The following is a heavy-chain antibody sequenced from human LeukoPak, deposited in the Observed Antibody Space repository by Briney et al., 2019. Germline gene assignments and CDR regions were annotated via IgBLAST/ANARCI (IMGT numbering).Heavy chain of an antibody. CDR2: INPNSGGT. CDR1: GYTFTGYY. V-gene: IGHV1-2*02. CDR3: ARALPDCSSTSCYSWGADY. D-gene: IGHD2-2*02. Sequence: ASVKVSCKASGYTFTGYYMHWVRQAPGQRLEWMGWINPNSGGTNYAQKFQGRVTMTRDTSISTAYMELSRLRSDDTAVYYCARALPDCSSTSCYSWGADYWGQGTLVTVSS. J-gene: IGHJ4*02.